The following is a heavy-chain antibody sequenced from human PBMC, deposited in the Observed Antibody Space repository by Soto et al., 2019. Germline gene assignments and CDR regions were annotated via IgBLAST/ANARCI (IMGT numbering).Heavy chain of an antibody. CDR1: GYTFTSYD. Sequence: ASVKVSCKASGYTFTSYDINWVRQATGQGLEWMGWMNPNSGNTDYAQKFQGRVTMTRNTSISTAYMELSSLRSEDTAVYYCARGEDIVVVPAANYYYYYYMDVWGKGTTVTVSS. D-gene: IGHD2-2*01. V-gene: IGHV1-8*01. J-gene: IGHJ6*03. CDR3: ARGEDIVVVPAANYYYYYYMDV. CDR2: MNPNSGNT.